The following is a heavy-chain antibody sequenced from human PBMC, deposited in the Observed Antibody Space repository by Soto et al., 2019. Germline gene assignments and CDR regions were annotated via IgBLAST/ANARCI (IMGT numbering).Heavy chain of an antibody. V-gene: IGHV3-30-3*01. CDR1: GFTFSSYA. CDR2: ISYGGSNE. J-gene: IGHJ4*02. Sequence: QVQLVESGGGVVQPGRSLRLSCAASGFTFSSYAMHWVRQAPGKGLEWVAVISYGGSNEYYAGSVKGRFTISRDNSKNTLYLQMNSLRAEDTAMYYCARNKQQLASYYFDDWGQGTLVTVSS. CDR3: ARNKQQLASYYFDD. D-gene: IGHD6-13*01.